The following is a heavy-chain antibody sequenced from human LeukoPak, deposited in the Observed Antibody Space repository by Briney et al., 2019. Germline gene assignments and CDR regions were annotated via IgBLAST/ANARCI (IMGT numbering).Heavy chain of an antibody. J-gene: IGHJ4*02. CDR2: IHSGGNT. CDR1: GFTFTDYY. CDR3: TRDLNSGGSC. D-gene: IGHD2-15*01. V-gene: IGHV3-53*01. Sequence: PGGSLRLSCVVSGFTFTDYYMTWVRQAPGKGLEWVSVIHSGGNTYYADSVKGRFTISRDNSKNTLYLQMNSLRAEDTAVYYCTRDLNSGGSCWGQGTLVTVSS.